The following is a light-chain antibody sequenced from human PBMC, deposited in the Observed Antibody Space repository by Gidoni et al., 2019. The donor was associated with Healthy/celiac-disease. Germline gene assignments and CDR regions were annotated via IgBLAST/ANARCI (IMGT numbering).Light chain of an antibody. Sequence: QSALTQPPAVSGAPGHSVTISCTGSSSNIGAGYDVHWYQQLPGTATKLLIYGNSNRPSGVPDRFSGSKSGTTASLAITGLQAEDEADYYCQSYDSSMSGYVVFGGGTKLTVL. J-gene: IGLJ2*01. V-gene: IGLV1-40*01. CDR2: GNS. CDR1: SSNIGAGYD. CDR3: QSYDSSMSGYVV.